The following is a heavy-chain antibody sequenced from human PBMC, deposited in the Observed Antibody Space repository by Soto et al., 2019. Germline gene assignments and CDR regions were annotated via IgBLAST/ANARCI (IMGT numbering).Heavy chain of an antibody. V-gene: IGHV2-5*02. CDR2: IYWAHYK. J-gene: IGHJ4*02. CDR1: GFSLTTSDMC. D-gene: IGHD4-4*01. Sequence: QITLKESGPTLVKPTQTLTLTCTFSGFSLTTSDMCLGLIFKPPGNALECLAFIYWAHYKRYSPSLKSRVTITNHTAKNHVLLKMSNMDPVDTATYYCEQCVRGGNYCNFVCWGQGTLVTVSS. CDR3: EQCVRGGNYCNFVC.